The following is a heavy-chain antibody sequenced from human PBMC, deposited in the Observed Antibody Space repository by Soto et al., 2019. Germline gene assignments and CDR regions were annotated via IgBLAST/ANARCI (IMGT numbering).Heavy chain of an antibody. Sequence: VQLVESGGGWIQPGGSLRLSCAASGSTGSSNHMTWIRQAPGRGPEWVSTIYHRGDTFYADSVKGRFAISSDNSKTMLYLQMNSLRPDDPAVYYCATGVDAAKDGYWGQGPLVPVSS. D-gene: IGHD5-18*01. V-gene: IGHV3-53*01. CDR2: IYHRGDT. CDR1: GSTGSSNH. CDR3: ATGVDAAKDGY. J-gene: IGHJ4*02.